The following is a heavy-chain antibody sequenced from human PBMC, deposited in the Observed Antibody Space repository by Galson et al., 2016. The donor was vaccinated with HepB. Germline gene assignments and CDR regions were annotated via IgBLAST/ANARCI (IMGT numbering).Heavy chain of an antibody. CDR3: ERDRSLGGIGTHFDY. CDR2: ISGYNGDT. D-gene: IGHD3-10*01. Sequence: SVKVSCKASGYSFTTYGISWVRQASGQGLEWMGWISGYNGDTNYAQKFQGRVTMTTDRSTSTAYMELRSLRSDDTAVYYCERDRSLGGIGTHFDYWGRGTLVTVSS. J-gene: IGHJ4*02. CDR1: GYSFTTYG. V-gene: IGHV1-18*01.